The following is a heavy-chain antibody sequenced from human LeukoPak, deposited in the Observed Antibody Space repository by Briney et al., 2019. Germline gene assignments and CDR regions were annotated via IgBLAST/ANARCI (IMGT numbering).Heavy chain of an antibody. V-gene: IGHV3-48*04. J-gene: IGHJ4*02. Sequence: GGSLRLSCAASGFTFSSYAMSWVRQAPGKGLEWVSYISSSGNTIYYADSVKGRFTISRDNAKNSLYLQMNSLRAEDMAVYYCARDPGNNYWGQGTLVTVSS. CDR1: GFTFSSYA. CDR2: ISSSGNTI. CDR3: ARDPGNNY. D-gene: IGHD2/OR15-2a*01.